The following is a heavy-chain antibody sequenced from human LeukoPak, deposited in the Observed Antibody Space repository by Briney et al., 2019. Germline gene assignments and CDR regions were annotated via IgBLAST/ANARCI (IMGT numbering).Heavy chain of an antibody. D-gene: IGHD2-15*01. CDR2: INHSGST. CDR1: GGSISSGDYY. J-gene: IGHJ3*02. CDR3: ARGRRYCSGGSCYSAFDI. Sequence: SETLSLTCTVSGGSISSGDYYWSWIRQPPGKGLEWIGEINHSGSTNYNPSLKSRVTISVDTSKNQFSLKLSSVTAADTAVYYCARGRRYCSGGSCYSAFDIWGQGTMVTVSS. V-gene: IGHV4-39*07.